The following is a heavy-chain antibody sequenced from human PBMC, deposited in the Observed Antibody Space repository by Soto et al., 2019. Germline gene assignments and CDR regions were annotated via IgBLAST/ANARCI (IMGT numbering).Heavy chain of an antibody. CDR2: VNPGNGDT. D-gene: IGHD3-10*01. V-gene: IGHV1-3*01. Sequence: QVQLVQSGAEVKKPGASVKVSCKTSGYTFTNYPLHWVRQAPGQGLEWLGWVNPGNGDTGFSQKFQGRVTITTDTSANTAYMEVSTLRSDDTAVYFCARKLYFSSGNYHFDYWGQGTLVTVSS. CDR3: ARKLYFSSGNYHFDY. CDR1: GYTFTNYP. J-gene: IGHJ4*02.